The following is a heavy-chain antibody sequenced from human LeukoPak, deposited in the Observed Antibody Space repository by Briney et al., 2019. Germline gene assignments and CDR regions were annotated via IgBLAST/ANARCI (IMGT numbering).Heavy chain of an antibody. CDR3: ARGRVAGTGWFDP. V-gene: IGHV1-8*01. CDR1: GYTFTSYD. J-gene: IGHJ5*02. D-gene: IGHD6-19*01. Sequence: GASVKVSRKASGYTFTSYDINWVRQATGQGLEWMGWMNPNSGNTGYAQKFQGRVTMTRNTSIGTAYMELSSLRSEDTAVYYCARGRVAGTGWFDPWGQGTLVTVSS. CDR2: MNPNSGNT.